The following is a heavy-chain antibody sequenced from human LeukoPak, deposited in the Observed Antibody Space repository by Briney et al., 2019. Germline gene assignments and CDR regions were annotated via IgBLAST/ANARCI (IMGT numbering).Heavy chain of an antibody. V-gene: IGHV3-7*01. J-gene: IGHJ4*02. CDR2: LKQDGSAK. Sequence: GGSLRLSCAASGFTFSRYWMSWVRQAPGKGLEWVANLKQDGSAKYYVDSVKGRFTISRDNAKNSMYLQMNSLRAEDTAVYYCARGGDDDFDLGDYWGQGTLVTVSA. CDR1: GFTFSRYW. D-gene: IGHD4-17*01. CDR3: ARGGDDDFDLGDY.